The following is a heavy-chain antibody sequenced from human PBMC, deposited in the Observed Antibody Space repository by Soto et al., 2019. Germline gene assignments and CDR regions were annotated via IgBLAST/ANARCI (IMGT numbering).Heavy chain of an antibody. J-gene: IGHJ3*02. CDR2: FYPGDSTS. D-gene: IGHD2-2*03. V-gene: IGHV5-51*01. Sequence: PWESLKISCTTSGYSFISYWVAWVRQKPGKGLEWMGTFYPGDSTSTYSPSFQGQVTISVDKSISTAYLHLSSLKASDTAMYYCARIIGYCRNNDCSCTFDIWGQGTTVAVSS. CDR1: GYSFISYW. CDR3: ARIIGYCRNNDCSCTFDI.